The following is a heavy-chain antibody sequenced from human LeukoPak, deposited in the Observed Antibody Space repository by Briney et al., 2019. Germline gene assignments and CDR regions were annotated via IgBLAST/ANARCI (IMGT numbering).Heavy chain of an antibody. Sequence: SETLSLTCTVSGGSISSYYWSWIRQPPGKGLEWIGYIYNSGSTNYNPSLESRVTMSLDTSKNQHSLKLRSVTAADTAVYFCARHSAYSSGWFHYWGQGTLVTVSS. J-gene: IGHJ4*02. CDR1: GGSISSYY. CDR2: IYNSGST. CDR3: ARHSAYSSGWFHY. D-gene: IGHD6-19*01. V-gene: IGHV4-59*08.